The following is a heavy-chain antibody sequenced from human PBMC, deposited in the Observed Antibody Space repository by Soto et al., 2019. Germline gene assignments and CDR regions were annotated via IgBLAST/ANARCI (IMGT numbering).Heavy chain of an antibody. J-gene: IGHJ6*02. CDR3: ARWSQILVAARPYYYYYGMDV. V-gene: IGHV5-51*03. Sequence: KQRESLKISCKGSGYSFTSYWIGWVRQMPGKGLEWMGIIYPGDSDTRYSPSFQGQVTISADKSISTAYLQWSSLKASDTAMYYCARWSQILVAARPYYYYYGMDVWGQGTTVTVSS. D-gene: IGHD6-6*01. CDR1: GYSFTSYW. CDR2: IYPGDSDT.